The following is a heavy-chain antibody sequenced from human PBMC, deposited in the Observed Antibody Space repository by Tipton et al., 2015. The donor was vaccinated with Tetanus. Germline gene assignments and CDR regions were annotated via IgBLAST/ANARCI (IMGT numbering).Heavy chain of an antibody. J-gene: IGHJ4*02. CDR2: VYNSGSF. D-gene: IGHD5-18*01. V-gene: IGHV4-59*01. CDR3: ARASRYSYGYSSYFDH. CDR1: GGSISSFY. Sequence: TLSLTCTVSGGSISSFYWNWIRQSPGKGLEWIGYVYNSGSFNYNPSLKSRITISIDTSKTQFSLKLSSVTAADTAMYYCARASRYSYGYSSYFDHWGPGTLVTVSS.